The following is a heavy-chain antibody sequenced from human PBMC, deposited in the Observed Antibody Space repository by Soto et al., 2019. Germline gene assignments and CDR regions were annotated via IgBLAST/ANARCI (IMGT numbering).Heavy chain of an antibody. CDR1: GFTFSSYA. V-gene: IGHV3-23*01. CDR2: ISGSGGST. Sequence: GGSLRLSCAASGFTFSSYAMSWVRQAPGKGLEWVSAISGSGGSTYYADSVKGRFTISRDNSKNTLYLQMNSLRAEDTAVYYCAKDPVLRFLEYYYYYGMDVWGQGTTVTVSS. D-gene: IGHD3-3*01. J-gene: IGHJ6*02. CDR3: AKDPVLRFLEYYYYYGMDV.